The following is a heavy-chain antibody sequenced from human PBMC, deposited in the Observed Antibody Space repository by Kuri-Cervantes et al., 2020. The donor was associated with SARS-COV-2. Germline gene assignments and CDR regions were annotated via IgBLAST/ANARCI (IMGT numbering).Heavy chain of an antibody. Sequence: GESLKISWKGSGSSFTSYWSGWVRQRPGKGLEWMGIIYPGDSDTRYSPSFQGQVTISADKSISTNYLQWSSLKASDIAMYYCARHLRGKQQLVRTFYFDFWGQGALVTVSS. CDR1: GSSFTSYW. V-gene: IGHV5-51*01. D-gene: IGHD6-13*01. CDR3: ARHLRGKQQLVRTFYFDF. J-gene: IGHJ4*02. CDR2: IYPGDSDT.